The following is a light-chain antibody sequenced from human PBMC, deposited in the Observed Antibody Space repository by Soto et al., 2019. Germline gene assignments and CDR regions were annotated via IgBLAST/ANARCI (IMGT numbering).Light chain of an antibody. Sequence: QSVLTQPASVSGPPGQSITISCTGTNSDVGAYNSVSWYQQHPGKPPKLMIYEVGHRPSGVSNRFSGSKSGNTASLTIPGLQPEDEADYYCSSYSTSSTLFGGGTKVTVL. CDR1: NSDVGAYNS. V-gene: IGLV2-14*01. CDR3: SSYSTSSTL. J-gene: IGLJ2*01. CDR2: EVG.